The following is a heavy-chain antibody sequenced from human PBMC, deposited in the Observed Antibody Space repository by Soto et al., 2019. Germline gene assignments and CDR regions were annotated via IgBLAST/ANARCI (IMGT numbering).Heavy chain of an antibody. CDR2: MNPNSGNT. V-gene: IGHV1-8*01. D-gene: IGHD3-16*01. Sequence: ASVTVSCKASGYTFTSYDINWVRQATGQGLEWMGWMNPNSGNTGYAQKFQGRVTMTRNTSISTAYMELSSLRSEDTAVYYCARGLYYDYIWGRAYYMDVWGKGTTVTVSS. CDR1: GYTFTSYD. CDR3: ARGLYYDYIWGRAYYMDV. J-gene: IGHJ6*03.